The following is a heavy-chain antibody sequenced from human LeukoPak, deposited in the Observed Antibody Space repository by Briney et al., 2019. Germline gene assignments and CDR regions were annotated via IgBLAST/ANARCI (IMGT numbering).Heavy chain of an antibody. CDR3: ARDGWYYYGSGSYYTPPYFDY. D-gene: IGHD3-10*01. CDR1: GYIFTSYG. V-gene: IGHV1-18*01. J-gene: IGHJ4*02. CDR2: ISAYNGNT. Sequence: ASVKVSCKASGYIFTSYGINWVRQAPGQGLEWMGWISAYNGNTNYAQKLQGRVTMTTDTSTSTAYMELRSLRSDDTAVYYCARDGWYYYGSGSYYTPPYFDYWGQGTLVTVSS.